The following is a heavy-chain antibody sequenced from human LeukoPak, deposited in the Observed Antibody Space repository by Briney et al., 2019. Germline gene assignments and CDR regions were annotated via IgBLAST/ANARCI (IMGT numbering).Heavy chain of an antibody. CDR1: GGSISSYY. J-gene: IGHJ5*02. V-gene: IGHV4-59*01. CDR2: IYYSRST. D-gene: IGHD6-19*01. CDR3: ARDCSSDNWFDP. Sequence: SETLSLTCTVSGGSISSYYWSWIRQPPGKGLEWIGCIYYSRSTNYNPSLKSRVTISVDTSKNQFSLKLSSVTAADTAVYYCARDCSSDNWFDPWGQGTLVTVSS.